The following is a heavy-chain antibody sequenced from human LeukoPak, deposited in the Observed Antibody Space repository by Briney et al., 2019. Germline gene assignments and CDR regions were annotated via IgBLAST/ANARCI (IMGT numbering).Heavy chain of an antibody. CDR2: ISSSGGLT. D-gene: IGHD5-18*01. V-gene: IGHV3-23*01. CDR3: AKGANSYTSSPFDY. J-gene: IGHJ4*02. Sequence: GGSLRLSCAASGFTFSSYAMSWVRQAPGKGLEWVSTISSSGGLTYYADSVKGRFTISRDDYKNTLYLQMNSLRAEDTAVYYCAKGANSYTSSPFDYWGQGTLVTVSS. CDR1: GFTFSSYA.